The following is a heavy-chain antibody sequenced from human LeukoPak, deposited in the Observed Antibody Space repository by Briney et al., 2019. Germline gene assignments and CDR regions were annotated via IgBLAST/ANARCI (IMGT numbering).Heavy chain of an antibody. J-gene: IGHJ5*02. CDR3: ARVQGPVGFDP. CDR2: IYYSGST. V-gene: IGHV4-59*01. CDR1: GGSISSYY. Sequence: PSGTLSLTCTVSGGSISSYYWSWIRQPPGKGLEWIGYIYYSGSTNYNPSLKSRVTISVDTSRNQFSLKLSSVTAADTAVYYCARVQGPVGFDPWGQGTLVTVFS.